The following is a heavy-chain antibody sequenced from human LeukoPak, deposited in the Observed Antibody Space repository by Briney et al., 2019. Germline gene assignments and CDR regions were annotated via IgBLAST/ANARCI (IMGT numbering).Heavy chain of an antibody. D-gene: IGHD3-22*01. Sequence: SETLSLTCTVSGGSFSSSSYYWGWLGQAPGRGLEGRGSTTCSGGTSDYTSQRSRITISVDTPKNQFSLKLTSVIATDTAVYYCARHGDGTYDSRGYFPPRFDYWGQGTLVTVSS. CDR3: ARHGDGTYDSRGYFPPRFDY. V-gene: IGHV4-39*01. CDR1: GGSFSSSSYY. J-gene: IGHJ4*02. CDR2: TTCSGGT.